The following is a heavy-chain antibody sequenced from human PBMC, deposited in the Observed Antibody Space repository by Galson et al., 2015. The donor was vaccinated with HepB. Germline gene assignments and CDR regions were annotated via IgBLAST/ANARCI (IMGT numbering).Heavy chain of an antibody. CDR3: ARVPVYGSGSGDY. Sequence: SLRLSCAASGAIFSGSAIHWVRQAPGKGLEWVAFLSYDGSDTYYAESVKGRFTISRDNSKNTLYLQVNSLRAEDTALYYCARVPVYGSGSGDYWGQGTLVTVSS. CDR1: GAIFSGSA. J-gene: IGHJ4*02. D-gene: IGHD3-10*01. V-gene: IGHV3-30*01. CDR2: LSYDGSDT.